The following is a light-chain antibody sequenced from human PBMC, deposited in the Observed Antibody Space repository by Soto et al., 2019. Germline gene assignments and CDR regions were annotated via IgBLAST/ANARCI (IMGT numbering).Light chain of an antibody. V-gene: IGKV1-39*01. CDR2: AAS. CDR1: QSISNH. Sequence: DLQVTQSPSSLSASAGDRVTITCRASQSISNHLNWYQQKPRKAPKLLIYAASTLQSGVPSRFSGSGSGTDLTLTITSLQPEDFATYYCQQSYIMSEGYTFGQGTKLEIK. J-gene: IGKJ2*01. CDR3: QQSYIMSEGYT.